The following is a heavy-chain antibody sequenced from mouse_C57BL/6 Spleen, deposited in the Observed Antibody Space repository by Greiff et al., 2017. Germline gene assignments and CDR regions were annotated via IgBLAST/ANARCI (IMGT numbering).Heavy chain of an antibody. CDR2: IYPGNSDT. CDR3: TREGRFADGYYGWFAY. V-gene: IGHV1-5*01. Sequence: VQLQQSGTVLARPGASVKMSCKTSGYTFTSYWMHWVKQRPGQGLEWIGAIYPGNSDTSYNQKFKGKAKLTAVTSASTAYLELSSLTTEDSAVYYCTREGRFADGYYGWFAYWGQGTLVTVSA. CDR1: GYTFTSYW. D-gene: IGHD2-3*01. J-gene: IGHJ3*01.